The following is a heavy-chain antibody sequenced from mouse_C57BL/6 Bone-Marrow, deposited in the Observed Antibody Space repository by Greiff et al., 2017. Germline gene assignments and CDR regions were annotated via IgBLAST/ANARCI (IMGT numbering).Heavy chain of an antibody. CDR1: GFNINDYY. V-gene: IGHV14-2*01. D-gene: IGHD2-3*01. Sequence: EVKLMESGAELVKPGASVKLSCTASGFNINDYYMHWVKQRTEQGLEWIGRIDPEDGETKYDPKFQGKATITADTSSNTAYLQLSSLTSEDTAVYYWARGGGWAMDYWGQGTSVTVSS. CDR2: IDPEDGET. J-gene: IGHJ4*01. CDR3: ARGGGWAMDY.